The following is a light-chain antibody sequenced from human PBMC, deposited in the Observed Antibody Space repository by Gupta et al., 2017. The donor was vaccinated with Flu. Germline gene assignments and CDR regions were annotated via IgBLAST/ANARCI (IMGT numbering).Light chain of an antibody. CDR3: QQYNSYSLRT. Sequence: DIQMTQSPSTLSASVGDRVTITCRASQSISSWLAWYQQKPGKAPKLLIYKASSLESGVPSRFSGSGSGTEFTLTISSLQPDDFATYYCQQYNSYSLRTFGQGTXVEIK. V-gene: IGKV1-5*03. CDR2: KAS. CDR1: QSISSW. J-gene: IGKJ1*01.